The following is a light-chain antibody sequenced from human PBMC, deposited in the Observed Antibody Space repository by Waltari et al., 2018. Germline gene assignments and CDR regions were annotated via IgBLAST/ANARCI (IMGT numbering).Light chain of an antibody. Sequence: DIQLTQSPSFLSASVGDRVTITCQASQSVRTWLAWYQQKPGKAPKLLIYKASSLESGVPSRFSGSGSGTEFTLTISSLQPDDFATYYCQQCHSYSFGQGTKVEI. V-gene: IGKV1-5*03. CDR3: QQCHSYS. CDR1: QSVRTW. J-gene: IGKJ2*01. CDR2: KAS.